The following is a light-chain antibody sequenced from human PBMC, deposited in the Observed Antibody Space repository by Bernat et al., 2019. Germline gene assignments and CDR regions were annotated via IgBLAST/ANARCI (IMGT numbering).Light chain of an antibody. CDR1: QSVSDNY. V-gene: IGKV3-20*01. J-gene: IGKJ5*01. Sequence: EIVLTQSPGTLSLSPGERATLSCRASQSVSDNYLAWYQQKPGQAPRLLIYGASSRATGVPDRFSGSGSGTDFTLTISRLEPEDSAVYYCQQYGGSPPITFGQGTRVEIK. CDR2: GAS. CDR3: QQYGGSPPIT.